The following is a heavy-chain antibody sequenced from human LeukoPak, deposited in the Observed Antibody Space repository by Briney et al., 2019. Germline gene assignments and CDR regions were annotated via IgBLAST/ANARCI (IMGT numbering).Heavy chain of an antibody. CDR3: AKDGLYYDGSEHVYYFDS. CDR1: GFTFSRSA. V-gene: IGHV3-23*01. CDR2: IIYSGGAT. D-gene: IGHD3-22*01. J-gene: IGHJ4*02. Sequence: GGSLRLSCAASGFTFSRSAMTWVRQGAGTGLEFVASIIYSGGATYYADSVKGRFTISRDNSKNTLYLQMNSLRAEDTALYYCAKDGLYYDGSEHVYYFDSWGQGTLVTVYS.